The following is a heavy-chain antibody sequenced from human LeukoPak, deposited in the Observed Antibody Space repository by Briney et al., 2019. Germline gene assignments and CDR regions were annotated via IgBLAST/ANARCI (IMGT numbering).Heavy chain of an antibody. V-gene: IGHV3-74*01. J-gene: IGHJ6*02. CDR2: INSDGSST. Sequence: GGSLRLSCAASGFTFSSYWMHWVRQAPGKGLVWVSRINSDGSSTSYADSVKGRFTISRDNAKNTLYLQMNSLRAEDTAVYYCARGGAVAGMRDYYYGMDVWGQGTTVTVSS. CDR1: GFTFSSYW. CDR3: ARGGAVAGMRDYYYGMDV. D-gene: IGHD6-19*01.